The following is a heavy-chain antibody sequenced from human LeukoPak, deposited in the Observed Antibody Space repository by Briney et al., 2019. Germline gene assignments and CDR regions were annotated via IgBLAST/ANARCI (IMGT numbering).Heavy chain of an antibody. J-gene: IGHJ4*02. D-gene: IGHD4-23*01. CDR1: GGSISSSSYY. CDR3: AREAVTTGVDY. V-gene: IGHV4-39*02. Sequence: SETLSLTCTVSGGSISSSSYYWGWIRQPPGKGLEWIGSIYYSGSTYYNPSLKSRVTISVDTSKNQFSLKLSSVTAADTAVYYCAREAVTTGVDYWGQGTLVTVSS. CDR2: IYYSGST.